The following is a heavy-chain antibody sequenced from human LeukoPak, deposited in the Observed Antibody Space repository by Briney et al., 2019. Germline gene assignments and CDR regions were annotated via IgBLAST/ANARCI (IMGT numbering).Heavy chain of an antibody. D-gene: IGHD3-10*01. V-gene: IGHV6-1*01. J-gene: IGHJ5*02. Sequence: SQTLSLTCAISGDSLSSNSAAWHWIRQSPSRGLEWLGRTYYRSKWYNDYAVSVKSRITINPDTSKNQFSLQLNSVTPEDTAVYYCARGIRTMVRGVIIFPFDPWGQGTLVTVSS. CDR1: GDSLSSNSAA. CDR2: TYYRSKWYN. CDR3: ARGIRTMVRGVIIFPFDP.